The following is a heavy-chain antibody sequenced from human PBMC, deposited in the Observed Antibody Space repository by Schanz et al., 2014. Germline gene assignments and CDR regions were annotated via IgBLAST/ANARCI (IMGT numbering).Heavy chain of an antibody. CDR1: GFPFSDYF. V-gene: IGHV3-11*01. J-gene: IGHJ4*02. Sequence: VQLLESGGGLVQPGGSLRLSCTASGFPFSDYFMAWIRQPPGRGLEWVSYIGNGGVTIYYADSVKGRFTTSRDNSKNALYLQMNSLRAEDTAVYYCARIGGSVFDYWAQGTLVTVSS. CDR3: ARIGGSVFDY. CDR2: IGNGGVTI. D-gene: IGHD3-10*01.